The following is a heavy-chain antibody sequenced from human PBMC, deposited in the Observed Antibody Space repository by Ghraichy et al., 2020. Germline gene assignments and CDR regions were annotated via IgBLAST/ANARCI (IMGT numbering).Heavy chain of an antibody. CDR1: GGSVSSGNYY. CDR3: ARDRPGNPLDY. Sequence: SETLSLTCTVSGGSVSSGNYYWSWIRQPPGKGLEWIGYVFYSGSTNYNPSLKSRVTISIDTPKNQFSLKLSSVTAADTAVYFCARDRPGNPLDYWGQGTLVTVSS. J-gene: IGHJ4*02. V-gene: IGHV4-61*01. CDR2: VFYSGST. D-gene: IGHD4-23*01.